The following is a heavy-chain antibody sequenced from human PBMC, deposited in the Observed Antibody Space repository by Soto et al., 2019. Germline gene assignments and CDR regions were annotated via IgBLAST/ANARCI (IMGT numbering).Heavy chain of an antibody. V-gene: IGHV1-18*01. CDR3: ARVVCIVVVVAADSNKEYNWFDP. CDR2: ISAYNGNT. Sequence: ASVKVSCKASGYTFTSYGISWVRQAPGQRLEWKGWISAYNGNTNYAQKLQGRVTMTTDTSTSTAYMVLRSLRSDDTAVYYCARVVCIVVVVAADSNKEYNWFDPWGQGTLVTVSS. J-gene: IGHJ5*02. CDR1: GYTFTSYG. D-gene: IGHD2-15*01.